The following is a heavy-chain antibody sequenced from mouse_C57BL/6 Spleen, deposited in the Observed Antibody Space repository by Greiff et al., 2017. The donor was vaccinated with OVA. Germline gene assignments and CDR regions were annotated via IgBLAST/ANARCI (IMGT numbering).Heavy chain of an antibody. D-gene: IGHD2-4*01. Sequence: QVQLQQPGAELVMPGASVKLSCKASGYTFTSYWMHWVKQRPGQGLEWIGEIDPSDSYTNYNQKFKGKSTLTVDKSSSTAYMQLSSQTSEDSAVYYCARNAVYDYGRWYFDVWGTGTTVTVSS. CDR2: IDPSDSYT. J-gene: IGHJ1*03. V-gene: IGHV1-69*01. CDR3: ARNAVYDYGRWYFDV. CDR1: GYTFTSYW.